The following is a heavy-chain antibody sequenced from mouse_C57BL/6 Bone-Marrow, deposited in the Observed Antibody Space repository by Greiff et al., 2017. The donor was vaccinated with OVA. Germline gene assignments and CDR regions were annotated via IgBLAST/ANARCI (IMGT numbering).Heavy chain of an antibody. CDR1: GFTFSSYA. J-gene: IGHJ3*01. V-gene: IGHV5-9-1*02. CDR3: TRGPAWFAY. Sequence: EVQRVESGEGLVKPGGSLKLSCAASGFTFSSYAMSWVRQTPEKRLEWVAYISSGGDYIYYADTVKGRFTSARDNARNTLYLQMSSLKSEDTAMYYCTRGPAWFAYWGQGTLVTVSA. CDR2: ISSGGDYI.